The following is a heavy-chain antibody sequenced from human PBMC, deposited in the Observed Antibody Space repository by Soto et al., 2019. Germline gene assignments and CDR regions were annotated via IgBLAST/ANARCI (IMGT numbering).Heavy chain of an antibody. V-gene: IGHV3-23*01. CDR1: GFTFRTYS. CDR2: ISGSGGER. D-gene: IGHD6-19*01. J-gene: IGHJ4*02. CDR3: AKDTLNDSGSFDY. Sequence: PGGSLRLSCAASGFTFRTYSMTWVRQAPGKGLEWVSGISGSGGERYYGDSGEGRFSISRDNSENTLFLQMHSLRAEDTAIYYCAKDTLNDSGSFDYWGQGTLVTVSS.